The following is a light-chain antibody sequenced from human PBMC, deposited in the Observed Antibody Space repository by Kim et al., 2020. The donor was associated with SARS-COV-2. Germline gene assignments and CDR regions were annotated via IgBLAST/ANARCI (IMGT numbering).Light chain of an antibody. CDR2: DVS. CDR3: CSYAGSYTWV. CDR1: SSDIGGYNY. J-gene: IGLJ3*02. Sequence: GQSVTISCTGTSSDIGGYNYVSWYQQHPGKAPKLMIYDVSKRPSGVPDRFSGSKPGNTASLTISGLQAEDEADYYCCSYAGSYTWVFGGGTQLTVL. V-gene: IGLV2-11*01.